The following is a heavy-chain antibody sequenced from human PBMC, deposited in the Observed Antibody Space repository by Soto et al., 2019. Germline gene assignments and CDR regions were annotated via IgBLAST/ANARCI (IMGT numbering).Heavy chain of an antibody. CDR2: INPNSGGT. V-gene: IGHV1-2*02. Sequence: ASVKVSCKASGYTFTDYYIYWVRQAPGQGLEWIGWINPNSGGTNNAQKFQGRVTMTRDTSTSTVYMELSALISDDTAVYYCARSLLDEYSSSWRSAYYGMDVWGQGTTVTVSS. D-gene: IGHD6-13*01. CDR3: ARSLLDEYSSSWRSAYYGMDV. CDR1: GYTFTDYY. J-gene: IGHJ6*02.